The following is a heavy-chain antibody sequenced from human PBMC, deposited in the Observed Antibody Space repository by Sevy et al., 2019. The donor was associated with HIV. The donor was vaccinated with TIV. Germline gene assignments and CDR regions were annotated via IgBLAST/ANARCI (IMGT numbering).Heavy chain of an antibody. J-gene: IGHJ4*02. Sequence: ASVKVSCKASGGTFSSYAISWVRQVPGQGLEWMGGIIPIFGTANYAQKFQGRVTITADKSTSTAYMELSSLRSEDTAVYYCAREAGPLRIFDYWGQGTLVTVSS. CDR3: AREAGPLRIFDY. V-gene: IGHV1-69*06. CDR2: IIPIFGTA. CDR1: GGTFSSYA. D-gene: IGHD6-13*01.